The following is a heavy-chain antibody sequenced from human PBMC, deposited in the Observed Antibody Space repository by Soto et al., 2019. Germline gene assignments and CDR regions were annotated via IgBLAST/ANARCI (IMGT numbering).Heavy chain of an antibody. Sequence: EVHLVESGGGLVRPGGSLRLSCAASGFRFSAYWIHWVRQVPGKGLAWVSHISNDDNSATYADSVKGRFTISRDDAKNTVYLQMNSLRADDTAVYYCVRDSARTFDYWGLGTLVTVSS. CDR3: VRDSARTFDY. V-gene: IGHV3-74*01. D-gene: IGHD3-10*01. CDR1: GFRFSAYW. CDR2: ISNDDNSA. J-gene: IGHJ4*01.